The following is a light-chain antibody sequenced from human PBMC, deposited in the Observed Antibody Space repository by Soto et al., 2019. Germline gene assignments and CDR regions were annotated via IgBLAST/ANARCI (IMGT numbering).Light chain of an antibody. V-gene: IGKV3-20*01. CDR1: QSVSSSH. Sequence: EIVSTQSPGTLSLSPGERATLSCRASQSVSSSHLAWYQQKPGQAPRLLIYGASTRATGIPDRFSGSGSGTDFTLTISRLEPEDFAVYYCQQYGTSPTWTFGQGTKVDI. J-gene: IGKJ1*01. CDR3: QQYGTSPTWT. CDR2: GAS.